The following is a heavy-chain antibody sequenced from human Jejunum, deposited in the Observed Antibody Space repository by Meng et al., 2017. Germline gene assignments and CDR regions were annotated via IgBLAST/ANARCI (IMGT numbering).Heavy chain of an antibody. CDR1: GGSFSGYY. D-gene: IGHD1-14*01. CDR2: INHNGSP. J-gene: IGHJ4*02. CDR3: AIGGPGPRLLN. V-gene: IGHV4-34*01. Sequence: QGQLQQWGAGLLKPSDALSLTCAVYGGSFSGYYWTWIRQPPGKGLEWIGEINHNGSPYYNPSLNNRVTMSVDTSKNQLSLKLSSVTAADTAVYYCAIGGPGPRLLNWGQGTLVTVSS.